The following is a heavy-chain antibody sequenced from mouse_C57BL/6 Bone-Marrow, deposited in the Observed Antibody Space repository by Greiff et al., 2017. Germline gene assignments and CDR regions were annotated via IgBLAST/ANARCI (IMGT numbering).Heavy chain of an antibody. CDR1: GYTFTSYW. D-gene: IGHD1-1*01. CDR2: IDPSDSYT. J-gene: IGHJ3*01. V-gene: IGHV1-69*01. CDR3: AREIYYYGSSPPWFAY. Sequence: QVQLQQPGAELVMPAASVKLSCKASGYTFTSYWMHWVKQRPGQGLEWIGEIDPSDSYTNYNQKFKGKSTLTVDKSSSTAYMQLSSLTSEDSAVYYCAREIYYYGSSPPWFAYWGQGTLVTVSA.